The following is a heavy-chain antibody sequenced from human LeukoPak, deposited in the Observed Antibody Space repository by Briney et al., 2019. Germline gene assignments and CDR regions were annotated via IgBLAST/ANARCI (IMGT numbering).Heavy chain of an antibody. CDR2: IDASGGAT. D-gene: IGHD6-6*01. V-gene: IGHV3-23*01. J-gene: IGHJ4*02. CDR1: SHYA. CDR3: AKDREYSSSAFDY. Sequence: PGGSLRLSCAAFSHYAMYWVRQAPGKGLEWVSSIDASGGATYYADSVKGRFTISRDNSKNTLYLQMNSLRAEDTAVYYCAKDREYSSSAFDYWGQGTLVTVSS.